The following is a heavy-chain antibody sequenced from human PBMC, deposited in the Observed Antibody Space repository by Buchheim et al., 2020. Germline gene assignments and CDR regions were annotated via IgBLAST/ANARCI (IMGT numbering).Heavy chain of an antibody. D-gene: IGHD6-13*01. CDR3: AKHSSSRYFYYYMDV. J-gene: IGHJ6*03. Sequence: EVQLLESGGKLVQPGGSLRLSCSASGFTFASYAMSWVRQVPGKGLEWVSSITASGAGTHNADSVKGRFTISRDNFKKTVYLQMNSLTGEDTAIYYCAKHSSSRYFYYYMDVWGTGTT. CDR2: ITASGAGT. V-gene: IGHV3-23*01. CDR1: GFTFASYA.